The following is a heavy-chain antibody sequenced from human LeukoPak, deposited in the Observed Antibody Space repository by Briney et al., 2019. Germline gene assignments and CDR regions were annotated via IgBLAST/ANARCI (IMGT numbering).Heavy chain of an antibody. CDR3: ARGVKDIVVVPAIDC. CDR2: INPNSGGT. Sequence: GASVKVSCKASGYTFTGYYMHWVRQAPGQGLEWMGWINPNSGGTNYAQKFQGRVTMTRDTSISTAYMELSRLRSDDTAVYYCARGVKDIVVVPAIDCWGQGTLVTVSS. J-gene: IGHJ4*02. V-gene: IGHV1-2*02. CDR1: GYTFTGYY. D-gene: IGHD2-2*01.